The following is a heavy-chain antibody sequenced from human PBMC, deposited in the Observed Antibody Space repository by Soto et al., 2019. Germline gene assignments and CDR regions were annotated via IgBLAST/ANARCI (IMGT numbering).Heavy chain of an antibody. J-gene: IGHJ6*02. CDR3: AVYSSSWYGIWYYYYGMDV. V-gene: IGHV1-8*01. Sequence: ASVKVSCKASGYTFTSYDINWVRQATGQGLEWMGWMNPNSGNTGYAQKFQGGVTMTRNTSISTAYMELSSLRSEDTAVYYCAVYSSSWYGIWYYYYGMDVWGQGTTVTVSS. CDR2: MNPNSGNT. D-gene: IGHD6-13*01. CDR1: GYTFTSYD.